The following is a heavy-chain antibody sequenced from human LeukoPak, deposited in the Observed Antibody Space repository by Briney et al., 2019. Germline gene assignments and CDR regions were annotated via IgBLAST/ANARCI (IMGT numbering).Heavy chain of an antibody. CDR2: INWNGGNT. D-gene: IGHD2-15*01. CDR3: ARATRGVASDFDY. J-gene: IGHJ4*02. V-gene: IGHV3-20*04. Sequence: GGSLRLSCAASGFTFEDYGMSWVRQPPGKGLEWVSGINWNGGNTGYADSVRGRFTISRDNAKNSLYLQMNSLRAEDTAVYYCARATRGVASDFDYWGQGTLVTVSS. CDR1: GFTFEDYG.